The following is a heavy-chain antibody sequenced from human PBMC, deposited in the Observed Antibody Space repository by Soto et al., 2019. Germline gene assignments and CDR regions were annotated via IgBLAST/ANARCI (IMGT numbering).Heavy chain of an antibody. CDR1: GYTFTNYL. CDR3: ASGHCSGDCYSDY. CDR2: ISTGNGNT. D-gene: IGHD2-15*01. Sequence: ASVKVSCKSSGYTFTNYLMHWARQAPGQGLEYLGWISTGNGNTKCSQRFQGRVTITWDPSATTTYIELSSLRSEDTALYYCASGHCSGDCYSDYWGQGTLVTVSS. V-gene: IGHV1-3*04. J-gene: IGHJ4*03.